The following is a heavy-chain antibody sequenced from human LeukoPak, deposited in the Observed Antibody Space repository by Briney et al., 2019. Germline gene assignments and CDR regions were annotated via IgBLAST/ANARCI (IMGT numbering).Heavy chain of an antibody. CDR2: INPNSGGT. D-gene: IGHD1-14*01. Sequence: ASVKVSCKASGGTFSSYAISWVRQAPGQGLEWMGWINPNSGGTNYAQKFQGRVTMTRDMSTSTVYMELSSLRSEDTAVYYCARDRDYFDYWGQGTLVTVSS. J-gene: IGHJ4*02. CDR3: ARDRDYFDY. V-gene: IGHV1-8*02. CDR1: GGTFSSYA.